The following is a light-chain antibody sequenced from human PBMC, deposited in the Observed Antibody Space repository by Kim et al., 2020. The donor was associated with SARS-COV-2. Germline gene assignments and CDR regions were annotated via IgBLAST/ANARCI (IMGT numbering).Light chain of an antibody. CDR3: QQSYSTPR. Sequence: DIQMTQSPSSLSASAGDRVTITCRASQSISSYLNWYQQKPGKAPKLLIYAASSLQSGVPSRFSGSGSGTDFTLTISSLQPEDFATYYCQQSYSTPRFGPGTKVDIK. CDR2: AAS. V-gene: IGKV1-39*01. J-gene: IGKJ3*01. CDR1: QSISSY.